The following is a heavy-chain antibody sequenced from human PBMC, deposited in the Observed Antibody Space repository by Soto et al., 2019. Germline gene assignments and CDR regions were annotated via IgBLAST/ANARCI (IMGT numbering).Heavy chain of an antibody. J-gene: IGHJ6*02. CDR3: ARDDEYSGNGMDV. V-gene: IGHV3-33*01. Sequence: QVQLVESGGGVVQPGRSLRLSCAASGFTFSNYGMHWVRQAPGKGLEWVAVILNDGSNRYHADSVKDRFTISRDNSKNTLYLQMNSLRAEDTAEYYCARDDEYSGNGMDVWGQGTTVTVS. D-gene: IGHD3-10*01. CDR2: ILNDGSNR. CDR1: GFTFSNYG.